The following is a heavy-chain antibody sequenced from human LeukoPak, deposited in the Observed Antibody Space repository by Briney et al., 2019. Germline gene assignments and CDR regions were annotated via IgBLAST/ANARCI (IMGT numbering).Heavy chain of an antibody. D-gene: IGHD2-2*01. V-gene: IGHV1-2*02. CDR3: ARGVPAASPWWFDP. CDR1: GYTFTGYY. J-gene: IGHJ5*02. CDR2: INPNSGGT. Sequence: ASVKVSCKASGYTFTGYYMHWVRQAPGQGVEWMGWINPNSGGTNYAQKFQGRVTMTRDASISTAYMELSRLRSDDTAVYYCARGVPAASPWWFDPWGRGTLVTVSS.